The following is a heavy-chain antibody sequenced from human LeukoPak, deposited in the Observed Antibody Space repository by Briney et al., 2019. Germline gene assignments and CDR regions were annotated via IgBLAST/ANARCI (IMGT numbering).Heavy chain of an antibody. J-gene: IGHJ4*02. CDR1: GFTFTSSA. CDR3: AASSGGSYLSEGFDY. CDR2: IVVGSGNT. Sequence: ASVKVSCKASGFTFTSSAMQWVRQARGQRLEWIGWIVVGSGNTNYAQKFQERVTTTRDMSTSTAYMELSSLRSEDTAVYYCAASSGGSYLSEGFDYWGQGTLVTVSS. D-gene: IGHD1-26*01. V-gene: IGHV1-58*02.